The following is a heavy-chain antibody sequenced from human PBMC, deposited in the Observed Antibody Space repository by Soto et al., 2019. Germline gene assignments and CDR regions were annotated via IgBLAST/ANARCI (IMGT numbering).Heavy chain of an antibody. V-gene: IGHV3-23*01. Sequence: GGSLRLSCAASGFTFSSYAMSWVRQAPGKGLEWVSAISGSGGSTYYADSVKGRFTISRDNSKNTLYLQMNSLRAEDTAVYYCAKGVVVVPAAIENYYYYGMDVWGQGTTVTVSS. CDR1: GFTFSSYA. CDR3: AKGVVVVPAAIENYYYYGMDV. J-gene: IGHJ6*02. D-gene: IGHD2-2*02. CDR2: ISGSGGST.